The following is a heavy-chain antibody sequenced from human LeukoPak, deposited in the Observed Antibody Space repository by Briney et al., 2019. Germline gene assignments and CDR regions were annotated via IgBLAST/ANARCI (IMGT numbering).Heavy chain of an antibody. D-gene: IGHD3-22*01. Sequence: VASVKVSCKASGGTFSSYAISWVRQAPGQGLEWMGGIIPIFGTANYAQKFQGRVTITTDESTSTAYMELSSLRSEDTAVYYCARGGYYDSSGYYQTGEFDYWGQGTLVTVSS. CDR1: GGTFSSYA. CDR3: ARGGYYDSSGYYQTGEFDY. CDR2: IIPIFGTA. V-gene: IGHV1-69*05. J-gene: IGHJ4*02.